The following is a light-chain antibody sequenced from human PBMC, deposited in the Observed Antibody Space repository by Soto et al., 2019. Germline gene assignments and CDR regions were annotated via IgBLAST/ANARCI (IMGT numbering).Light chain of an antibody. Sequence: QSVLTQPPSTSGTPGQRVTISCSGTTSNIGSNTVNWYQQLPGTAPTLLIYNNNQRPSGVPDRLSGSKSGTSASLAISGLQSEEEALYYCAAWDDSLMGLVFGGGTKVTVL. CDR3: AAWDDSLMGLV. J-gene: IGLJ3*02. CDR1: TSNIGSNT. V-gene: IGLV1-44*01. CDR2: NNN.